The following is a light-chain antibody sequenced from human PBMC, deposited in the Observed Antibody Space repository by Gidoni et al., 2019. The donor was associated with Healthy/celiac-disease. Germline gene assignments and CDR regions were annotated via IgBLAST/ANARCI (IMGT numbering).Light chain of an antibody. CDR3: QQYGSSRT. CDR1: QSVSSSY. Sequence: IVLTQSPGTLSLSPGEIATLSCRASQSVSSSYLAWYQQKPGQAPRLLIYGASSRATGIPDFTLTISRLEPEDFAVYYCQQYGSSRTFGQGTKVEIK. V-gene: IGKV3-20*01. CDR2: GAS. J-gene: IGKJ1*01.